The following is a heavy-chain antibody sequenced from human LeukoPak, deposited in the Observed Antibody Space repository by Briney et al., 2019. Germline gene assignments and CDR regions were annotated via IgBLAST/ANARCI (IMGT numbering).Heavy chain of an antibody. Sequence: GGSLRLSCAASGFTFSSYWMSWVRQAPGKGLEWVANIKQDGSEKYYVDSVKGRFTISRDNAKNSLYLQMNSLRAEDTAVYYCARVYYGSGSLHYYYYYMDVWGKGTTVTISS. V-gene: IGHV3-7*03. CDR3: ARVYYGSGSLHYYYYYMDV. CDR2: IKQDGSEK. J-gene: IGHJ6*03. D-gene: IGHD3-10*01. CDR1: GFTFSSYW.